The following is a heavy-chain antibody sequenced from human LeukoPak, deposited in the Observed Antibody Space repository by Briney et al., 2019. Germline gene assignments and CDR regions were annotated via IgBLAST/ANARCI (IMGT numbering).Heavy chain of an antibody. J-gene: IGHJ4*02. Sequence: SVKVSCKAPGGTFSSYTISWVRQAPGQGLEGMGRIIPILGIANYAQKFQGRVTITADKSTSTAYMELSSLRSEDTAVYYCATLRGYYYDSSGYYPPFDYWGQGTLVTVSS. CDR1: GGTFSSYT. CDR3: ATLRGYYYDSSGYYPPFDY. V-gene: IGHV1-69*02. CDR2: IIPILGIA. D-gene: IGHD3-22*01.